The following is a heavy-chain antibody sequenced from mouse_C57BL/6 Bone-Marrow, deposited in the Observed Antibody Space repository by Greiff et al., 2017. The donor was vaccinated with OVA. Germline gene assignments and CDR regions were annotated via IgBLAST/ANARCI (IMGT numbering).Heavy chain of an antibody. CDR1: GYSIPSGYY. CDR3: AKDRNWVYWYFDV. CDR2: ISYDGSN. V-gene: IGHV3-6*01. D-gene: IGHD4-1*01. J-gene: IGHJ1*03. Sequence: VQVVESGPGLVKPSQSLSLTCSVTGYSIPSGYYWNWIRQFPGNKLEWMGYISYDGSNNYNPSLKNRISITRDTSKNQLFLKLNSVTTEDTATYDCAKDRNWVYWYFDVWGTGTTVTVSS.